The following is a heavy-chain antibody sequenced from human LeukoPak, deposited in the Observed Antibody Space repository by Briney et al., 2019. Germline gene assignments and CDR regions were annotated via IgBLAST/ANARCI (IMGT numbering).Heavy chain of an antibody. Sequence: ASVKVPCKASGYTFTSYDINWVRQATGQGLEWMGWMNPNSGNTGYAQKFQGRVTMTRNTSMSTAYMKLSSLRSEDTAVYYCARAPPLRYFDWLSSEGGMDVWGQGTTVTVSS. CDR2: MNPNSGNT. CDR1: GYTFTSYD. V-gene: IGHV1-8*01. J-gene: IGHJ6*02. CDR3: ARAPPLRYFDWLSSEGGMDV. D-gene: IGHD3-9*01.